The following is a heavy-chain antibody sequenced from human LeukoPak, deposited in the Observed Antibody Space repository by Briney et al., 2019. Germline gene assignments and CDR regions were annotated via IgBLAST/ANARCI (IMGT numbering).Heavy chain of an antibody. D-gene: IGHD1-26*01. V-gene: IGHV4-34*01. CDR2: INHSGST. CDR3: ARGRGSWFDP. Sequence: PSETLSFTCAVYGGSFSGYYWSWIRQPPGKGLEWIGEINHSGSTNYNPSLKSRVTISVDTSKNQFSLQLSSVTAADTAVYYCARGRGSWFDPWGQGTLVTVSS. CDR1: GGSFSGYY. J-gene: IGHJ5*02.